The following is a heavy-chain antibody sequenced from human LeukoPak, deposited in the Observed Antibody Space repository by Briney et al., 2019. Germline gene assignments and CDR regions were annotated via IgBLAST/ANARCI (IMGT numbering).Heavy chain of an antibody. CDR3: ASSYCGGDCYSNSYYGMDV. CDR1: GFTFSSYA. Sequence: PGGSLRLSCAASGFTFSSYAMHWVRQAPGKGLEWVAVISYDGSNKYYADSVKGRFTISRDNSKNTLYLQMNSLRAEDTAVYYCASSYCGGDCYSNSYYGMDVWGQGTTVTVSS. J-gene: IGHJ6*02. V-gene: IGHV3-30-3*01. D-gene: IGHD2-21*02. CDR2: ISYDGSNK.